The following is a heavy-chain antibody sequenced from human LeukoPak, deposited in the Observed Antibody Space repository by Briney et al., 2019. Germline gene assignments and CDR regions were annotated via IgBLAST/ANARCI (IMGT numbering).Heavy chain of an antibody. J-gene: IGHJ4*02. D-gene: IGHD3-22*01. CDR3: ARLFQRNELNYYDSSGYSLGY. V-gene: IGHV1-8*01. CDR1: GYIFTTHY. Sequence: ASVKVSCKASGYIFTTHYMHWVRQAPGQGLEWMGWMNPNSGNTGYAQKFQGRITITRNTSIRTAYMELSSLRSEDTAVYYCARLFQRNELNYYDSSGYSLGYWGQGTLVTVSS. CDR2: MNPNSGNT.